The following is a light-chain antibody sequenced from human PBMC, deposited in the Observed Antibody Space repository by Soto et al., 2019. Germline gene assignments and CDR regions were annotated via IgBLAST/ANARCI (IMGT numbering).Light chain of an antibody. CDR3: QEYSLWPLT. J-gene: IGKJ4*01. Sequence: EIVMTQSPATLSVSPGERATLSCRVSQSVTNNLAWYQQKAGQAPRLLIYGASTRATGIPARFSGSGSGTEFSLTISSLQSEDFAVYFCQEYSLWPLTFGGGPRWRSN. CDR2: GAS. V-gene: IGKV3-15*01. CDR1: QSVTNN.